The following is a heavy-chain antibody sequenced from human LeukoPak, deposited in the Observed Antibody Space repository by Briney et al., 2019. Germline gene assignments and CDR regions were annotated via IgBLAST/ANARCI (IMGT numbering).Heavy chain of an antibody. V-gene: IGHV4-59*08. Sequence: PSETLSLTCSVSDGPPTGYYWSWIRQPPGKGLEWIAYVYYTGRTLYNPSLESRVTISVDTSKTQFSLTVTSVTAADTAVYYCARHMSVSYDAFDLWGRGTTVTVSS. CDR3: ARHMSVSYDAFDL. CDR2: VYYTGRT. J-gene: IGHJ3*01. D-gene: IGHD3-10*01. CDR1: DGPPTGYY.